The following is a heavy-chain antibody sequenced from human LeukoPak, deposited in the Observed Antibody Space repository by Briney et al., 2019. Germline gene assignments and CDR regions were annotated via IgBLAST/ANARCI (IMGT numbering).Heavy chain of an antibody. V-gene: IGHV4-59*01. J-gene: IGHJ4*02. CDR1: GGSISSYY. CDR3: ARTRYGDPLDY. D-gene: IGHD4-17*01. Sequence: SETLSLTCTVSGGSISSYYWSWIRQPPGKGLEWIGYIYYSGSTNYNPSLKSRVTISVDTSKNQFSLKLSSVTAADTAVYYCARTRYGDPLDYWGQGTLVTVSS. CDR2: IYYSGST.